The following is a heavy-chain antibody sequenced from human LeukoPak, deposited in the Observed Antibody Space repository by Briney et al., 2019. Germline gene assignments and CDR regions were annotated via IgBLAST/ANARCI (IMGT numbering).Heavy chain of an antibody. CDR3: ARTYCSSTSCLPYNWFDP. J-gene: IGHJ5*02. CDR1: GYTFTGYY. CDR2: INPNSGGT. Sequence: ASVKVSCKASGYTFTGYYMHWVRQAPGQGLEWMGWINPNSGGTNYAQKFQGRVTMTRDTSISTAYMGLSRLRSDDTAVYYCARTYCSSTSCLPYNWFDPWGQGTLVTVSS. V-gene: IGHV1-2*02. D-gene: IGHD2-2*01.